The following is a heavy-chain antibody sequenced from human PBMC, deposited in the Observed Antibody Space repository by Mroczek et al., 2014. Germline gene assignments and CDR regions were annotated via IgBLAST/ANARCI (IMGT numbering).Heavy chain of an antibody. D-gene: IGHD1-14*01. CDR1: GYTFTSYG. CDR3: ARRWATSHRPHYYYYYGMDV. V-gene: IGHV1-18*01. CDR2: ISAYNGNT. Sequence: QVQLVESGAEVKKPGASVKVSCKASGYTFTSYGISWVRQAPGQGLEWMGWISAYNGNTNYAQKLQGRVTMTTDTSTSTAYMELRSLRSDDTAVYYCARRWATSHRPHYYYYYGMDVWGQGTTVTVSS. J-gene: IGHJ6*02.